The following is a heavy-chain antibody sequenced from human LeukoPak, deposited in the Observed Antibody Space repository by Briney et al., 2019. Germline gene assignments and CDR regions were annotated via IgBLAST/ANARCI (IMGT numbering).Heavy chain of an antibody. J-gene: IGHJ4*02. V-gene: IGHV3-30-3*01. CDR2: ISYDGSSK. Sequence: GGSLRLSCAASGFTFSSYAMHWVRQAPGKGLEWVAVISYDGSSKYYADSVKGRFTISRDNSKNTLYLQMNSLRAEDTAVYYCARDRESRNYFDYWGQGTLVTVSS. D-gene: IGHD3-10*01. CDR3: ARDRESRNYFDY. CDR1: GFTFSSYA.